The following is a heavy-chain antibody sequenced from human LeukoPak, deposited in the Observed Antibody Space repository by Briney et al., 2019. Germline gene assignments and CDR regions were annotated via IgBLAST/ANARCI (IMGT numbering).Heavy chain of an antibody. J-gene: IGHJ4*02. V-gene: IGHV3-11*03. Sequence: GGSLRLSCAASGFTFSDYYMSWIRQAPGKGLEWVSHISSFSNFRSYADSVKGRFTISRDNAKNSLYLQVNSLRAEDMAVYYCARPTIAAAGNFEYWGQGTLVTVSS. CDR3: ARPTIAAAGNFEY. CDR1: GFTFSDYY. CDR2: ISSFSNFR. D-gene: IGHD6-13*01.